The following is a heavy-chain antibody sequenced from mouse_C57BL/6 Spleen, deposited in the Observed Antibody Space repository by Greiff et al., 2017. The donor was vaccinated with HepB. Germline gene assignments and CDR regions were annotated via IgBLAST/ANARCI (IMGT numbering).Heavy chain of an antibody. Sequence: VQLQQPGAELVKPGASVKLSCKASGYTFTSYWMHWVKQRPGQGLEWIGMIHPNSGSTNYNEKFKSKATLTVDKSSSTAYMQLSSLTSEDSAVYYCASIYYGYDDVGAWFAYWGQGTLVTVSA. CDR1: GYTFTSYW. V-gene: IGHV1-64*01. CDR2: IHPNSGST. J-gene: IGHJ3*01. D-gene: IGHD2-2*01. CDR3: ASIYYGYDDVGAWFAY.